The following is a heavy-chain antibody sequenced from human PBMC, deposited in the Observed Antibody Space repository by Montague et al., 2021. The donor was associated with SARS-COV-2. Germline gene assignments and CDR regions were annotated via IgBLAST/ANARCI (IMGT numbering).Heavy chain of an antibody. CDR3: AREPESTITIFGVVSRYGMDV. D-gene: IGHD3-3*01. CDR1: GGSISSGGYY. CDR2: IYYSGST. V-gene: IGHV4-31*03. Sequence: TLSLTCTVSGGSISSGGYYWSWIRQPPGKGLEWIGYIYYSGSTXYNPSLKSRVTISVDTSKNQFSLKLSSVTAADTAVYYCAREPESTITIFGVVSRYGMDVWGQGTTVTVSS. J-gene: IGHJ6*02.